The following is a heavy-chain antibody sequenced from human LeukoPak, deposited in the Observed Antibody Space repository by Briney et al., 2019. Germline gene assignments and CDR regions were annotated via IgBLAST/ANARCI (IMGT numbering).Heavy chain of an antibody. CDR2: INHSGST. J-gene: IGHJ4*02. Sequence: SETLSLTCTVSGGSISGYSWSWIRQPPGKGLEWIGEINHSGSTNYNPSLKSRVTISVDTSKNQFSLKLSSVTAADTAVYYCARTNCSSTSCYAGCDYWGQGTLVTVSS. V-gene: IGHV4-34*01. CDR3: ARTNCSSTSCYAGCDY. D-gene: IGHD2-2*01. CDR1: GGSISGYS.